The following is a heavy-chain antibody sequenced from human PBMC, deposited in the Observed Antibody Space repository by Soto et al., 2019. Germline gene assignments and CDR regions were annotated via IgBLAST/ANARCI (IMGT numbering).Heavy chain of an antibody. CDR1: GFTFSDYY. J-gene: IGHJ4*02. CDR3: ARLPYCTGGTCVGPFDY. V-gene: IGHV3-11*01. CDR2: ISGSDDTI. D-gene: IGHD2-15*01. Sequence: GGSLRLSCAASGFTFSDYYMSWIRQAPGKGLEWLSYISGSDDTIYYADSVKGRLTVSRDNAKKSLYLQMNSLRAEDTAVYYCARLPYCTGGTCVGPFDYWGQGALVTSPQ.